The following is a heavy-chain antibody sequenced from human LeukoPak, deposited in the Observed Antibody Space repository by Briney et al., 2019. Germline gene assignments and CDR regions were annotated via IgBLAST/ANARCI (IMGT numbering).Heavy chain of an antibody. CDR1: GFTFGDYL. Sequence: GGSLRLSCTASGFTFGDYLMSWFRQAPGKGLEWIGFISGGTTEYAESVKGRFTISRDDSTSIAYLQMNSLTTEATSGYSCSSCSGWLSVYWGQGTLVTVSS. J-gene: IGHJ4*02. V-gene: IGHV3-49*03. D-gene: IGHD6-19*01. CDR2: ISGGTT. CDR3: SSCSGWLSVY.